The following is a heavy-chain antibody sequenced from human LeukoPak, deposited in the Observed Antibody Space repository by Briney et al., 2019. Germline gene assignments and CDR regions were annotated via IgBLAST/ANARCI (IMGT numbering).Heavy chain of an antibody. D-gene: IGHD6-13*01. CDR2: ISAYNGNT. CDR1: GYTFTSYG. Sequence: ALVKVSCKASGYTFTSYGISWVRQAPGQGLECMEWISAYNGNTNYAQKLQGRVTMTTDTSTSTAYMELRSLRSDDTAVYYCARDGYSSSWYSNNWFDPWGQGTLVTVSS. V-gene: IGHV1-18*01. J-gene: IGHJ5*02. CDR3: ARDGYSSSWYSNNWFDP.